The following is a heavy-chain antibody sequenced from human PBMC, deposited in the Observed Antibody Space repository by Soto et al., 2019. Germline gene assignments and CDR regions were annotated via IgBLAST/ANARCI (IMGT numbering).Heavy chain of an antibody. CDR3: AIPGYCSSTSCTIRMDV. D-gene: IGHD2-2*01. CDR2: IIPIFGTA. V-gene: IGHV1-69*13. Sequence: SVKVSCKASGGTFSSYAISWVRQAPGQGLEWMGGIIPIFGTANYAQKFQGRVTITAGESTSTAYMELSSLRSEDTAVYYCAIPGYCSSTSCTIRMDVWGQGTTVTVSS. J-gene: IGHJ6*02. CDR1: GGTFSSYA.